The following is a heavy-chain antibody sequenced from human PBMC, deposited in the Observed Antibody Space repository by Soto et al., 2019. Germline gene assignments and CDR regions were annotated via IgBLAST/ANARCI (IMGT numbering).Heavy chain of an antibody. D-gene: IGHD3-16*01. J-gene: IGHJ4*02. CDR1: GFTFSSYS. Sequence: PGGLLRLSCAASGFTFSSYSMNWVRQAPGKGLEWVSGISASGGSTYYADSVKGRFTISRDNSKNTLYLQMNSLRAEDTAVYYCAKRLTLYGPIDYWGQGTLVTVSS. CDR3: AKRLTLYGPIDY. CDR2: ISASGGST. V-gene: IGHV3-23*01.